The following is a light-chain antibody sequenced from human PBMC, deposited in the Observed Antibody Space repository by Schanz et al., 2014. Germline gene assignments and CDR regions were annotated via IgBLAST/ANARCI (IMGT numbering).Light chain of an antibody. CDR1: SSDVGTSNL. CDR3: CSYAVVTSVI. CDR2: DVI. V-gene: IGLV2-23*02. J-gene: IGLJ2*01. Sequence: QSALTQPASVSGSPGQSITISCTGTSSDVGTSNLLSWYQQYPGKAPKLLIYDVIKRPSGVSNRFSGSKSGNTASLTISGLQTEDEADYYCCSYAVVTSVIFGGGTKVT.